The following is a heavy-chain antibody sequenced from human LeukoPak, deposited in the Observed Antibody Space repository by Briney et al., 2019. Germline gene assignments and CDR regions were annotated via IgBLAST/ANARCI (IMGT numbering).Heavy chain of an antibody. D-gene: IGHD3-10*01. CDR3: ARGMLRGPFPHDY. CDR1: GFTVSSYY. V-gene: IGHV3-53*01. CDR2: IYSGGST. Sequence: PGGSLRPSCAASGFTVSSYYMSWVRQAPGKGLEWVSVIYSGGSTYYAASVKGRFTISRDKSKNTLYLQMNSLRADDTAVYYCARGMLRGPFPHDYWGQGTLVTVSS. J-gene: IGHJ4*02.